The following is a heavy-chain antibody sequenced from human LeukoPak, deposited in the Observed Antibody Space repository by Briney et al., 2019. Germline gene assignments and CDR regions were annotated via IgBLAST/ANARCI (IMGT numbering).Heavy chain of an antibody. J-gene: IGHJ5*02. CDR2: IYHSGSP. Sequence: PSETLSLTCAVSGGSISSNNWWGWVRQPPGKGLEWIGEIYHSGSPNYNPSLKSRVTISVDKSRNHFSLNLSSVTAADTAVYYCATLTTVVVVAAKGYPWGQGTLVTVSS. V-gene: IGHV4-4*02. CDR3: ATLTTVVVVAAKGYP. D-gene: IGHD2-15*01. CDR1: GGSISSNNW.